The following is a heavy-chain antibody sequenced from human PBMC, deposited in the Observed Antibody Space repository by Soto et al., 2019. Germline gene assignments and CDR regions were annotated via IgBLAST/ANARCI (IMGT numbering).Heavy chain of an antibody. CDR1: GFSLSTSGVG. CDR2: IYWDDGK. J-gene: IGHJ4*02. D-gene: IGHD3-9*01. Sequence: GPTLVNPTQTLTLACTFSGFSLSTSGVGVAWIRQPPGKALEWLALIYWDDGKRYSPSLKTRLNITKDTSKNQVVLTLTNVDPVDTATYYCEQRPAYDISTGYYPFDYWGQGSLVTVSS. V-gene: IGHV2-5*02. CDR3: EQRPAYDISTGYYPFDY.